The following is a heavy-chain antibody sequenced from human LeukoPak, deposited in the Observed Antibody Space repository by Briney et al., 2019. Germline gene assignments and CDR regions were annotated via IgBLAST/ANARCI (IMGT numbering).Heavy chain of an antibody. Sequence: SGGSLRLSCAASGFTFRDYWMSWVRQAPGKGLEWVANIKHDGSDKYYVDSVKGRFTISRDNARSSLYLQLNSLRAEDTALYYCARDNPPDYWGQGTLVTVSS. CDR3: ARDNPPDY. CDR2: IKHDGSDK. V-gene: IGHV3-7*03. CDR1: GFTFRDYW. J-gene: IGHJ4*02.